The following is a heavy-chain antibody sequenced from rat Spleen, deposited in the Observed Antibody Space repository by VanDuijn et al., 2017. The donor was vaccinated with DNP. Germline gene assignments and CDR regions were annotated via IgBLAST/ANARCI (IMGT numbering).Heavy chain of an antibody. D-gene: IGHD1-4*01. J-gene: IGHJ4*01. CDR3: ARWPGYNPPYAMDA. V-gene: IGHV3-3*01. CDR1: GYPIISNY. CDR2: INSVGST. Sequence: EVQLQESGPGLVKPSQSLSLTCSVTGYPIISNYWGWIRKFPGDKLEWMGYINSVGSTNYNPSLKSRISITRDTSKNQFFLQLNSVTTEDTATYYCARWPGYNPPYAMDAWGQGTSVTVSS.